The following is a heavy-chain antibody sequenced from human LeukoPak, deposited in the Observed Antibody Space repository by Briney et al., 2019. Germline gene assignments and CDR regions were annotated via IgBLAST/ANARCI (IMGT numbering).Heavy chain of an antibody. CDR3: AREADLDGYNSYYMDV. D-gene: IGHD5-24*01. CDR2: IYTSGST. V-gene: IGHV4-61*02. J-gene: IGHJ6*03. CDR1: GGSISTNSYY. Sequence: SETLSLTCTVSGGSISTNSYYWGWIRQPAGKGLEWIGRIYTSGSTNYNPSLKSRVTISVDTSKNQFSLKLSSVTAADTAVYYCAREADLDGYNSYYMDVWGKGTTVTISS.